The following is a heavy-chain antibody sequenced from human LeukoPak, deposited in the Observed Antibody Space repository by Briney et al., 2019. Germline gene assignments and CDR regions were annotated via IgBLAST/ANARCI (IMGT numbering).Heavy chain of an antibody. D-gene: IGHD1-26*01. CDR2: LTSSSDTT. CDR3: ARKTTNDY. J-gene: IGHJ4*02. Sequence: GGSLRLSCAASGFSFSSYVMSWVRQAPGKGLEWVAALTSSSDTTYYGDSVKGRFTISRDNSKNTLYLQMHSLRAEDTAIYYCARKTTNDYWGQGTLVTVSS. V-gene: IGHV3-23*01. CDR1: GFSFSSYV.